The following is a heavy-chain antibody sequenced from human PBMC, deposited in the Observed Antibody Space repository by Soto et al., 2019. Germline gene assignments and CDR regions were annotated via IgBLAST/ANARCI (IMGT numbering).Heavy chain of an antibody. CDR3: ARSEEDSDYYYYGMDV. Sequence: SQTLSLTCVGSGDTVSSNSVAWNWVRQSPSRGLEWLGRTYYRSRWYSDYAVSVRSRIDINADTSKNQVSLQLNSVTPENTAVYYCARSEEDSDYYYYGMDVWGQGTTVTVSS. V-gene: IGHV6-1*01. D-gene: IGHD2-15*01. J-gene: IGHJ6*02. CDR1: GDTVSSNSVA. CDR2: TYYRSRWYS.